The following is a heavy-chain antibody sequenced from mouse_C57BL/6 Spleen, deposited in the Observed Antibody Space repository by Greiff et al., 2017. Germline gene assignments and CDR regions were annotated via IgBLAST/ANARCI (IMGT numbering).Heavy chain of an antibody. D-gene: IGHD1-1*01. Sequence: QVQLKEPGAELVKPGASVKLSCKASGYTFTSYWIPWVQQRPGQGLEWIGYIYPGRGSTNYNEKFKSKATLTVDTSSSTAYMQLSSLTSEDFAVYDCAWHYYGSSSFDYWGQGTTLTVSA. CDR3: AWHYYGSSSFDY. CDR1: GYTFTSYW. CDR2: IYPGRGST. J-gene: IGHJ2*01. V-gene: IGHV1-55*01.